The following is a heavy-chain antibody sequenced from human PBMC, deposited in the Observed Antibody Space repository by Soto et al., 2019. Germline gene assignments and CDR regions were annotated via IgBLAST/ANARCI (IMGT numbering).Heavy chain of an antibody. CDR3: ARERKSSWYEALGMSYFDY. Sequence: QVQLQESGPGLVKPSGTLSLTCAVSGGSISSSNWWSWVRQPPGKGLEWIGEIYHSGSTNYNPSLKSRVTISVDKSKNQFSLKLSSVTAADTAVYYCARERKSSWYEALGMSYFDYWGQGTLVTVSS. CDR2: IYHSGST. V-gene: IGHV4-4*02. J-gene: IGHJ4*02. CDR1: GGSISSSNW. D-gene: IGHD6-13*01.